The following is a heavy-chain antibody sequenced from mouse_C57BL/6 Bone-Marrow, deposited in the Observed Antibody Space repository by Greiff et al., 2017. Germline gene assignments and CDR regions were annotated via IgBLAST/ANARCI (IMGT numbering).Heavy chain of an antibody. D-gene: IGHD2-5*01. CDR3: ARPYYSKGGFAY. Sequence: QVQLQQPGAELVKPGASVKLSCKASGYTFTSYWMHWVKQRPGQGLEWIGMIHPNSGSTNYNEKFKSKATLTVDKSSSTAYMQLSSLTSEDSAVYYWARPYYSKGGFAYWGQGTLVTVSA. CDR1: GYTFTSYW. J-gene: IGHJ3*01. CDR2: IHPNSGST. V-gene: IGHV1-64*01.